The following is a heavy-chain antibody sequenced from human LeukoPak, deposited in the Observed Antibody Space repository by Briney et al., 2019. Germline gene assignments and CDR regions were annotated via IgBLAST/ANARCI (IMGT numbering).Heavy chain of an antibody. Sequence: KPSETLSLTCTVCGGPISSYYGLWIRQPPGKGLEGIGYIYYSGTTNFNPSLKSRVPLSEDTSRNQFSLKLSSVTAADTAVYYCARGVYIAAAQYGYWGQGTLVSVSS. J-gene: IGHJ4*02. CDR2: IYYSGTT. D-gene: IGHD6-13*01. CDR1: GGPISSYY. CDR3: ARGVYIAAAQYGY. V-gene: IGHV4-59*01.